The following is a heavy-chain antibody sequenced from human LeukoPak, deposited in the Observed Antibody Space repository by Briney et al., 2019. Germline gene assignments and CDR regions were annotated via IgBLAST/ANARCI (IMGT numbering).Heavy chain of an antibody. CDR3: ARVQDSSGPLYFDY. CDR1: GGSISSSNW. D-gene: IGHD3-22*01. J-gene: IGHJ4*02. CDR2: IYHSGST. Sequence: SETLSLTCAVSGGSISSSNWWSWVRQPPGKGLEWIGEIYHSGSTNYNPSLKSRVTISVDKSKNQFSLKLSSVTAADTAVYYCARVQDSSGPLYFDYWGQGTLVTVSS. V-gene: IGHV4-4*02.